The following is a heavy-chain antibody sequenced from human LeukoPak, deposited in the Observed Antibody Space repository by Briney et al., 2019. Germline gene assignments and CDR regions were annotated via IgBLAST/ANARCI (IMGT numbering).Heavy chain of an antibody. CDR2: INHSGST. Sequence: SETLSLTCAVYGGSFSGYYWSWIRQPPGKGLEWIGEINHSGSTNYNPSLKSRVTISVDTSKNQFSLKLSSVTAADTALYYCARVPTVTFFDYWGQRTLVTVSS. V-gene: IGHV4-34*01. D-gene: IGHD4-17*01. J-gene: IGHJ4*02. CDR1: GGSFSGYY. CDR3: ARVPTVTFFDY.